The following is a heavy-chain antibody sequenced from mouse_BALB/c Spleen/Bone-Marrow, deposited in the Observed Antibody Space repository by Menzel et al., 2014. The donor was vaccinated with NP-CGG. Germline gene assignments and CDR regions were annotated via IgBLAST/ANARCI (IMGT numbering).Heavy chain of an antibody. CDR3: ARGGITTVVPYSMDY. CDR2: IDPRSGGT. V-gene: IGHV1-54*03. Sequence: VQLQQSGAELVRPGTSVKVSCKASGYAFTNYLIEWVKQRPGQGLEWIGVIDPRSGGTDYNEKFKGKVPLTADKSSSTAYMQLNSLTSGDSAVYFCARGGITTVVPYSMDYWGQGTSVTVSS. D-gene: IGHD1-1*01. J-gene: IGHJ4*01. CDR1: GYAFTNYL.